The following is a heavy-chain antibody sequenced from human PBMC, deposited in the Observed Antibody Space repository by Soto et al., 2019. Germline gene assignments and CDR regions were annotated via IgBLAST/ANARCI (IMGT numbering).Heavy chain of an antibody. Sequence: SETLSLTCAVYGGSFSGYYWSWIRQPPGKGLEWIGEINHSGSTNYNPSLKSRVTISVDTSKNQFSLKLSSVTAADTAVYYRARAVFFTFLGVVKYYYYGMDVWAKGTTVPVSS. CDR1: GGSFSGYY. CDR2: INHSGST. D-gene: IGHD3-3*01. CDR3: ARAVFFTFLGVVKYYYYGMDV. V-gene: IGHV4-34*01. J-gene: IGHJ6*04.